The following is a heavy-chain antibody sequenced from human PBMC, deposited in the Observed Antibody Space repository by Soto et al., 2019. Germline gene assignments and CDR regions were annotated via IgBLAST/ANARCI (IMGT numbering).Heavy chain of an antibody. V-gene: IGHV3-23*01. CDR3: AKTYDDLPSGYYLDY. CDR2: VTGNPWSA. CDR1: EFTFSSSV. Sequence: GSLRLSCGASEFTFSSSVLSWVRQASGKGLEWVSSVTGNPWSAYYVHSVKGRFTISRDNSRKTLSLQMSSLRAEDTALYNCAKTYDDLPSGYYLDYWGQGAVVTVSS. D-gene: IGHD3-3*01. J-gene: IGHJ4*02.